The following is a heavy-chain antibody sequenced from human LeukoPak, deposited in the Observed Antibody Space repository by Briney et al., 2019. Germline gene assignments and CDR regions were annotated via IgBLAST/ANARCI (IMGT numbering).Heavy chain of an antibody. D-gene: IGHD6-19*01. CDR2: ISRYSDNI. Sequence: GGSLRLSCAASGFTLNNYGMNWVRQAPGKGLEWLSYISRYSDNIQYADSVKGRFTMSRDNAKNSLYLQLNSLRDEDTAVYYCARDLSGYNSGWHAFDIWGQGTLVTVSS. CDR3: ARDLSGYNSGWHAFDI. J-gene: IGHJ3*02. CDR1: GFTLNNYG. V-gene: IGHV3-48*02.